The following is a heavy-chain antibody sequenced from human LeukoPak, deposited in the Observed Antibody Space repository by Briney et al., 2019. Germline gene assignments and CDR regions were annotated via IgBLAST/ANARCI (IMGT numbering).Heavy chain of an antibody. CDR2: ITGSYSHI. V-gene: IGHV3-21*01. J-gene: IGHJ4*02. CDR3: ARGAEYYYDSSGYFPFDY. CDR1: GFIFSTYS. D-gene: IGHD3-22*01. Sequence: GGSLRLSCAASGFIFSTYSMNWVRQAPGKGLEWVSSITGSYSHIYYADSVKGRFTISRDNAKNSLYLQMNSLRAEDTAVYYCARGAEYYYDSSGYFPFDYWGQGTLVTISS.